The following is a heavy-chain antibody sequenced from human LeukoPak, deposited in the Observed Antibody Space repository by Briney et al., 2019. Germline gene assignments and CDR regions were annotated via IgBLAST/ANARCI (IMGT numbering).Heavy chain of an antibody. Sequence: SQTLSLTCAISGDSVSGNSAAWNWIRQSPSRGLEWLGRTYYRSRWYNDYAVSVKSRITINPDTSKNQFSLQLNSVTPEDTAVYYCARDTKGRFLTPFDYWGQGTLVTVSS. J-gene: IGHJ4*02. CDR3: ARDTKGRFLTPFDY. D-gene: IGHD2/OR15-2a*01. CDR1: GDSVSGNSAA. V-gene: IGHV6-1*01. CDR2: TYYRSRWYN.